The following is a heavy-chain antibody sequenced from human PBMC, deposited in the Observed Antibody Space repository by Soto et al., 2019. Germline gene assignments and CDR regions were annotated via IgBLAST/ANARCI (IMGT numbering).Heavy chain of an antibody. D-gene: IGHD3-22*01. CDR3: ARGLYYYDSSAYMGY. CDR1: GFTLSSYA. J-gene: IGHJ4*02. V-gene: IGHV3-23*01. Sequence: EVQLLESGGGLVQPGGSLRLSCAASGFTLSSYAMSWVRQAPGKGLEWVSAISGSGGSTYYADSVKGRFTISRDNSKNTLYLQMNSLRAADTAVYYCARGLYYYDSSAYMGYWGQGTLVTVSS. CDR2: ISGSGGST.